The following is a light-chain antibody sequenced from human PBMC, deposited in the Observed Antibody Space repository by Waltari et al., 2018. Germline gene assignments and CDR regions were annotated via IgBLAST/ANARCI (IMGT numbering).Light chain of an antibody. CDR2: YDS. CDR3: QVWDYDTAHLV. Sequence: SYVLTQPPSVSVAPGKTARIACWGNNIGAKSVHWYQERPGQAPVLIIYYDSVRPSGIPERFSGSNSGNTATLTISRVEAGDEADYYCQVWDYDTAHLVFGGGTTLTVV. CDR1: NIGAKS. V-gene: IGLV3-21*04. J-gene: IGLJ3*02.